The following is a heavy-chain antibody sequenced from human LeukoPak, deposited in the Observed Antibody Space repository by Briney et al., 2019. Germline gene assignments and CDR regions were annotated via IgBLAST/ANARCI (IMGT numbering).Heavy chain of an antibody. D-gene: IGHD3-16*01. J-gene: IGHJ6*02. CDR3: ARLGDYYYYGMDV. CDR2: IYPGDSDT. V-gene: IGHV5-51*01. CDR1: GYSFTSYW. Sequence: GESLQISCKGSGYSFTSYWIGWVRQMPGKGLEWMGIIYPGDSDTRYSPSFQGQVTISADKSISTAYLQWSSLKASDTAMYYCARLGDYYYYGMDVWGQGTTVTVSS.